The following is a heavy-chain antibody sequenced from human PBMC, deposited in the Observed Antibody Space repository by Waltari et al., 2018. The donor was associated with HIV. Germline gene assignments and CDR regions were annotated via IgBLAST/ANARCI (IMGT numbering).Heavy chain of an antibody. CDR2: INSDGSTR. D-gene: IGHD3-9*01. CDR1: GIRGRNHR. J-gene: IGHJ4*02. Sequence: VQLVESGGGSIKTGGSLRLSCAGSGIRGRNHRMDWVRQGPGKGLVWVARINSDGSTRNYADAVKGRFVISRDNSRNTVYLQLNSVKVEDTAVYFCARASHYIEFSTFDGDYYFDLWGRGTRVAVSS. V-gene: IGHV3-74*01. CDR3: ARASHYIEFSTFDGDYYFDL.